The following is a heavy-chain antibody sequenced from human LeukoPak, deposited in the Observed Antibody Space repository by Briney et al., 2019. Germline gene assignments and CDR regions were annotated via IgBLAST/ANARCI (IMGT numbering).Heavy chain of an antibody. V-gene: IGHV4-4*09. CDR1: GGSISSYY. CDR3: ARLLYYDSSGYHDAFDI. J-gene: IGHJ3*02. D-gene: IGHD3-22*01. CDR2: IYTSGST. Sequence: PSEALSLTCTVSGGSISSYYWSWIRQPPGKGLEWIGYIYTSGSTNYNPSLKRRVTISVATSKNQFSLKLSSVTAADTAVYYCARLLYYDSSGYHDAFDIWGQGTMVTVSS.